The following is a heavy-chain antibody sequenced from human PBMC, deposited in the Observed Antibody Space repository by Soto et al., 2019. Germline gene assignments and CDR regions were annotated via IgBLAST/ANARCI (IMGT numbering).Heavy chain of an antibody. CDR3: TTDLPHLRPPGVFDI. J-gene: IGHJ3*02. D-gene: IGHD4-17*01. CDR2: IKSKTDGGTT. Sequence: GGSLRLSCAASGFTFSNAWMSWVRQAPGKGLEWVGRIKSKTDGGTTDYAAPVKGRFTISRDDSKNTLYLQMNSLKTEDTAVYYCTTDLPHLRPPGVFDIGGQGKMVPVSS. V-gene: IGHV3-15*01. CDR1: GFTFSNAW.